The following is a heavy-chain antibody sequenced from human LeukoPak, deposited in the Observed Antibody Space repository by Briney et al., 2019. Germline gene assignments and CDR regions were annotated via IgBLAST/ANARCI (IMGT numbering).Heavy chain of an antibody. CDR3: AREAGRDCGGDCYYY. CDR2: IYTSGST. Sequence: SETLSLTCTVCSGSISSYYWSWIRQPAGKGLEWIGRIYTSGSTNYNPSLKSRVTMSVDTSKNQFSLKLSSVTAADTAVYYCAREAGRDCGGDCYYYWGQGTLVAVSS. D-gene: IGHD2-21*02. J-gene: IGHJ4*02. CDR1: SGSISSYY. V-gene: IGHV4-4*07.